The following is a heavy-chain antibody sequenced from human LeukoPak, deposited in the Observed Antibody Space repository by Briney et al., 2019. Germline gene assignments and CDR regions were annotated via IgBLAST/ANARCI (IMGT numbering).Heavy chain of an antibody. CDR1: GGSFSGYY. CDR2: INHSGST. D-gene: IGHD4-23*01. J-gene: IGHJ4*02. Sequence: SETLSLTCAVYGGSFSGYYWSWIRQPPGKGLEWIGEINHSGSTNYNPSLKSRVTISVDTSKNQFSLKLSSVTAADTAVYYCARHYGGNSGLDYWGQGTLVTVSS. CDR3: ARHYGGNSGLDY. V-gene: IGHV4-34*01.